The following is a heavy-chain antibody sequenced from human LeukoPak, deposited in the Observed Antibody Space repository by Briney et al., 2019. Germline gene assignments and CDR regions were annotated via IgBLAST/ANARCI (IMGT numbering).Heavy chain of an antibody. J-gene: IGHJ4*02. Sequence: GGSLRLSCAASGFTFSSYAMHWVRQAPGKGLEWVAVISYDGSNKYYADSVKGRFTISRDNSKNTLYLQMNSLRAEDTAVYYCARDRGNPWYYYDSSGPPLDYWGQGTLVTVSS. D-gene: IGHD3-22*01. CDR2: ISYDGSNK. CDR1: GFTFSSYA. V-gene: IGHV3-30-3*01. CDR3: ARDRGNPWYYYDSSGPPLDY.